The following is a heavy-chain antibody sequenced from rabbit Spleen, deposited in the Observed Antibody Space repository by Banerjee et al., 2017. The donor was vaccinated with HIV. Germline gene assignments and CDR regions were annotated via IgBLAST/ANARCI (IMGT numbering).Heavy chain of an antibody. CDR2: INSFSGAT. D-gene: IGHD8-1*01. J-gene: IGHJ6*01. Sequence: QEQLEESGGDLVKPEGSLTLTCTASGFSFSRGYVLCWVRQAPGKGLEWIACINSFSGATVYATWAKGRFTISKASWTTVTLQMTSLTVADTATYFCARDTGSSFSSYGMDLWGQGTLVTVS. V-gene: IGHV1S45*01. CDR3: ARDTGSSFSSYGMDL. CDR1: GFSFSRGYV.